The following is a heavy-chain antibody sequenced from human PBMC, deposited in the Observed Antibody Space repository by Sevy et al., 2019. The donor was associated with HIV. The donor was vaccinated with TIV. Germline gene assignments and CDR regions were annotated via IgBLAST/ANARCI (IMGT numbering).Heavy chain of an antibody. D-gene: IGHD2-21*02. CDR1: GFSFIHEN. CDR3: VRDWDDKFSYGDSDPAVDC. V-gene: IGHV3-48*04. CDR2: ISTSGSTI. J-gene: IGHJ4*02. Sequence: GGSLRLSCVASGFSFIHENMNWVRHAPGKGLEWLSYISTSGSTIYQADSVKGRFTISRDNAKNSLFLQMNSLRVEDTAIYYCVRDWDDKFSYGDSDPAVDCWGQGTLVTVSS.